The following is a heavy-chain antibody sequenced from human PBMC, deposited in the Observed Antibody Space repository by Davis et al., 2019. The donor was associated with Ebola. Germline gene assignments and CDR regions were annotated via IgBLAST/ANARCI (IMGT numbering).Heavy chain of an antibody. Sequence: AASVKVSCKASGYTFTSYAMHWVRQAPGQRLEWMGWINAGNGNTKYSQKFQGRVTITRDTSASTAYMELSSLRSEDTAVYYCARGSSKAYYYYGMDVRGQGTTVTVSS. CDR3: ARGSSKAYYYYGMDV. V-gene: IGHV1-3*01. D-gene: IGHD6-6*01. J-gene: IGHJ6*02. CDR1: GYTFTSYA. CDR2: INAGNGNT.